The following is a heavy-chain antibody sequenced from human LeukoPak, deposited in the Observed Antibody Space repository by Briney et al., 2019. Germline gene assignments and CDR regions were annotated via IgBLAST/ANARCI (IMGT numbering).Heavy chain of an antibody. CDR2: IVPILGIA. J-gene: IGHJ4*02. CDR3: ARASFMGY. CDR1: GGTFSSYA. Sequence: SVKVSCKASGGTFSSYAISWVRQAPGQGLEWMGRIVPILGIANYAQKFQGRVTITADKSTSTAYMELSSLRSEDTAVYYCARASFMGYWGQGTLVTVSS. D-gene: IGHD3-10*01. V-gene: IGHV1-69*04.